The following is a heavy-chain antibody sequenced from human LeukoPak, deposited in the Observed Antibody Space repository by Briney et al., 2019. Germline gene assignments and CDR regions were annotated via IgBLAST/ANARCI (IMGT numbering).Heavy chain of an antibody. V-gene: IGHV3-7*01. D-gene: IGHD6-19*01. CDR1: GFSFRTHW. CDR2: INQDGRKK. Sequence: GGSLRLSCAASGFSFRTHWMSWVPQAPGKGLEWLANINQDGRKKFYVDSVEGRFTIYRDDAKTSLFLQMNSLRVEDTAVYYCAKWMGRDSWGQGTLVTVSS. J-gene: IGHJ4*02. CDR3: AKWMGRDS.